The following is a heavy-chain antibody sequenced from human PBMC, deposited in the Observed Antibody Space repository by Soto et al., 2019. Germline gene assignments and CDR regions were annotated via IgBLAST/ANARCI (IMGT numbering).Heavy chain of an antibody. CDR2: IIPIFGTA. D-gene: IGHD1-26*01. Sequence: QVQLVQSGAEVKKPGSSVKVSCKASGGTFSSYAISWVRQSPGQGLEWMGGIIPIFGTANYAQKFQGRVTITADESTSIAYMERSRLRSEDTAVYYCASGEGSLNFEMNRTYSYGMVVLGQETTVTVSS. J-gene: IGHJ6*02. CDR3: ASGEGSLNFEMNRTYSYGMVV. CDR1: GGTFSSYA. V-gene: IGHV1-69*01.